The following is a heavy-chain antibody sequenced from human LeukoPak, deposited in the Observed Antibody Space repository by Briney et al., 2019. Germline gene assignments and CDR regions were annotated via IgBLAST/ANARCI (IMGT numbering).Heavy chain of an antibody. Sequence: GGSLRLSCAASGFTFSDYSMNWVRQAPGKGLEWVSSISSSSTYTFYADSVKGRFTISRDYAKNSLYLQMNSLRAEDTAVYFCARGQGVYASGSYPFDDWGQGTQVTVSS. CDR1: GFTFSDYS. D-gene: IGHD3-10*01. CDR3: ARGQGVYASGSYPFDD. J-gene: IGHJ4*02. V-gene: IGHV3-21*01. CDR2: ISSSSTYT.